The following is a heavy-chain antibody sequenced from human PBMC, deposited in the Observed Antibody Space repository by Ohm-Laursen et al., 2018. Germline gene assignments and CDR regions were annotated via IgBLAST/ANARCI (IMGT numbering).Heavy chain of an antibody. J-gene: IGHJ3*02. Sequence: SSVKVSCKASGYTFTSYYMHWVRQAPGQGLEWMGRIIPILGIANYAQKFQGRVTITADKSTSTAYMELSSLRSEDTAVYYCARGRLSGTRRALDIWGQGTMVTVSS. D-gene: IGHD1-7*01. CDR2: IIPILGIA. CDR1: GYTFTSYY. V-gene: IGHV1-69*04. CDR3: ARGRLSGTRRALDI.